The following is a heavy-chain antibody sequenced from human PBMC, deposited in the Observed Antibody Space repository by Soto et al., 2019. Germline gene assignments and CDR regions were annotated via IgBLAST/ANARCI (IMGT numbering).Heavy chain of an antibody. Sequence: QVQLKQSGPGLVRPSGPLSLTCRVSGTSISSTYWWTWVRQSPGKGLEWIGEIYHNGITKYNPSLKSRVSLSVDKSHNQFSLKLTSVTAADTAVYYCATVPPRIVVVLAEFPTWGQGTLVTVSS. J-gene: IGHJ4*02. D-gene: IGHD2-21*01. V-gene: IGHV4-4*02. CDR3: ATVPPRIVVVLAEFPT. CDR1: GTSISSTYW. CDR2: IYHNGIT.